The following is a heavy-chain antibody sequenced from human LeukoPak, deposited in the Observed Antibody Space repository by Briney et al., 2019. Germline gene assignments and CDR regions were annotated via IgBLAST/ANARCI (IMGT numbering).Heavy chain of an antibody. CDR1: GFTFSSYA. Sequence: PGGSLRLSCATSGFTFSSYAMSWVRQAPGKGLEWVSAISGSGGSTYYADSVKGRFTISRDNSKNTLYLQMNSLRAEDTAVYYCARGIGYCSSTSCSNWFDPWGQGTLVTVSS. V-gene: IGHV3-23*01. D-gene: IGHD2-2*01. J-gene: IGHJ5*02. CDR3: ARGIGYCSSTSCSNWFDP. CDR2: ISGSGGST.